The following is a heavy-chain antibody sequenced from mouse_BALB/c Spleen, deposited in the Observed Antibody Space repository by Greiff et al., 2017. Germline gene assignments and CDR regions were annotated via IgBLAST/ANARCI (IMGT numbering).Heavy chain of an antibody. Sequence: VQLMESGGDLVRPGVSLKISCTGSGYTFTGYAMHWVQQSQAKSLEWIGVISTYYGDASYTQKFKGKATMTVDKSSSTAYMELARLTSEDSAIYDCARGYAVVDYWGQGTTLTVSS. J-gene: IGHJ2*01. CDR2: ISTYYGDA. CDR3: ARGYAVVDY. V-gene: IGHV1-67*01. D-gene: IGHD1-1*01. CDR1: GYTFTGYA.